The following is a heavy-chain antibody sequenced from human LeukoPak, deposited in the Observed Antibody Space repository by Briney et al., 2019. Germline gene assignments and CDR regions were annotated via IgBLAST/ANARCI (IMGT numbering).Heavy chain of an antibody. J-gene: IGHJ3*02. CDR1: GFTFSSYS. Sequence: GSLRLSCAASGFTFSSYSMNWVRQAPGKGLEWVSYISSSSSTIYYADSVKGRFTISRDNAKNSLYLQMNSLRAEDTAVYYCARVNVGGIVATIRAFDIWGQGTMVTVSS. D-gene: IGHD5-12*01. CDR3: ARVNVGGIVATIRAFDI. V-gene: IGHV3-48*01. CDR2: ISSSSSTI.